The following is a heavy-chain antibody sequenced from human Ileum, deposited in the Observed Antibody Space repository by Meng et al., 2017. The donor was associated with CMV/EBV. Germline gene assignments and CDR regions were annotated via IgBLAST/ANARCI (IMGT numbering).Heavy chain of an antibody. CDR3: ARETSSLRLHGMGV. V-gene: IGHV3-30-3*01. D-gene: IGHD6-6*01. CDR2: ISYDGSNK. CDR1: GFTFSSYA. Sequence: GESLKISCAASGFTFSSYAMHWVRQAPGKGLEWVAVISYDGSNKYYADSVKGRFTISRDNSKNTLYLQMNSLRAEDTAVYYCARETSSLRLHGMGVWGPGTTVTVSS. J-gene: IGHJ6*02.